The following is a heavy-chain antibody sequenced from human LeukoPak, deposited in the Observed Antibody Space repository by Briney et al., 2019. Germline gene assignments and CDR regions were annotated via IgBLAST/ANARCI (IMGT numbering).Heavy chain of an antibody. Sequence: PGGSLRLSCAASGFTFSNYDMHWVRQTTGKGLEWVSTIGTAGDTYYPGSVKGRFTISRDNSKNTLYLQMNSLRAEDTARYYCAKYLSAKGPPYGLDVWGQGTTVTVSS. V-gene: IGHV3-13*04. CDR1: GFTFSNYD. CDR3: AKYLSAKGPPYGLDV. CDR2: IGTAGDT. J-gene: IGHJ6*02. D-gene: IGHD2/OR15-2a*01.